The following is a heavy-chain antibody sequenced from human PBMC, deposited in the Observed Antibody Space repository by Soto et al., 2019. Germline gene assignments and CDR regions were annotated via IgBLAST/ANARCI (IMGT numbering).Heavy chain of an antibody. CDR3: ARDPYYYGYIDY. J-gene: IGHJ4*02. D-gene: IGHD3-10*01. V-gene: IGHV3-11*01. CDR2: ITTIGNTI. CDR1: GFTFGDYD. Sequence: GGSLRLSCAASGFTFGDYDMSWIRQAPGKGLEWISYITTIGNTIYYADSVKGRFTISRDNTKRSLYLQMNSLRAEDTAVYYCARDPYYYGYIDYWGQGTLVTVSS.